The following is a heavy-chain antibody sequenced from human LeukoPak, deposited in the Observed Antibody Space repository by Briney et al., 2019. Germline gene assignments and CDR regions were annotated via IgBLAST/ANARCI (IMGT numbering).Heavy chain of an antibody. CDR2: INGHFNYI. D-gene: IGHD5-24*01. Sequence: KPGGSLRLSCTVSGFTFRNAWMSWVRQAPGKGLEWVSSINGHFNYIYYADSVKGRFTISRDNTKNSLYLHMNSLRADDTAVYYCAREGRDAFNPLFDYWGQGTLVTVSS. CDR1: GFTFRNAW. V-gene: IGHV3-21*01. J-gene: IGHJ4*02. CDR3: AREGRDAFNPLFDY.